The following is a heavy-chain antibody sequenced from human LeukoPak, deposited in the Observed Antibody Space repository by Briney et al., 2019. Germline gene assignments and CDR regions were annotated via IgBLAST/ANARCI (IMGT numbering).Heavy chain of an antibody. Sequence: GGSLRLSCAASGFTFSSYSMNWVSQAPGKGLEWGSYISGSSSTIYYADSVKGRFTISRDNGKNTLYLQMNSLRAEDMAVYYCARGSTYYDSSGQVPFDYWGQGTLVTVSS. CDR3: ARGSTYYDSSGQVPFDY. CDR1: GFTFSSYS. D-gene: IGHD3-22*01. V-gene: IGHV3-48*01. CDR2: ISGSSSTI. J-gene: IGHJ4*02.